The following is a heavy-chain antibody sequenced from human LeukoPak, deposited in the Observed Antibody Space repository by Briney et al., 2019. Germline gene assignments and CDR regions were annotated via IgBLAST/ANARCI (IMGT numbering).Heavy chain of an antibody. CDR3: ARVWDYYDSSGYYPGHAFDI. V-gene: IGHV1-18*01. Sequence: ASVKVSCKASGYTFTSYGISWVRQAPGQGLEWMGWISAYNGNTNYAQKLQGRVTMTTDTSTSTAYMELRSLRSDDTAVYYCARVWDYYDSSGYYPGHAFDIWGQGTMVTVSS. J-gene: IGHJ3*02. D-gene: IGHD3-22*01. CDR2: ISAYNGNT. CDR1: GYTFTSYG.